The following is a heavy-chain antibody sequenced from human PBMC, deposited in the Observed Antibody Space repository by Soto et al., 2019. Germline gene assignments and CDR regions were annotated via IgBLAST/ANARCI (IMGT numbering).Heavy chain of an antibody. CDR2: INHNGST. Sequence: NPSETLSLTCAVYGGSFSAYYWSWIRQPPGKGLEWIGEINHNGSTSYNPSLKSRVTISVDTSKNQFSLQLSSVTAADTAVYYCARGLLGLEYCSSTSCYLRPRSGGFWFDPWGQGTLVTVSS. J-gene: IGHJ5*02. CDR3: ARGLLGLEYCSSTSCYLRPRSGGFWFDP. CDR1: GGSFSAYY. D-gene: IGHD2-2*01. V-gene: IGHV4-34*01.